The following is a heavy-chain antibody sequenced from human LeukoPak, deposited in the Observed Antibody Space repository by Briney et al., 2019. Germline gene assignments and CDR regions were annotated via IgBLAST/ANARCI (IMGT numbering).Heavy chain of an antibody. J-gene: IGHJ6*02. CDR3: ARDEVVVVAATDYYYYYGMDV. CDR1: GFTFSSYW. CDR2: INSDGSST. D-gene: IGHD2-15*01. Sequence: GGSLRLSCAASGFTFSSYWMHWVRQAPGKGLVWVSRINSDGSSTSYADSVKGRFTISRDNAKNTLYLQMNSLRAEDTAVYYCARDEVVVVAATDYYYYYGMDVWGQGTTVTVSS. V-gene: IGHV3-74*01.